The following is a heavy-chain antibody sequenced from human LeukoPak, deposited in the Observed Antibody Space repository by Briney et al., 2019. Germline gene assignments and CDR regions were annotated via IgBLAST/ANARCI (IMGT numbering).Heavy chain of an antibody. V-gene: IGHV3-30-3*01. CDR2: ISYDGSNK. J-gene: IGHJ4*02. D-gene: IGHD3-3*01. CDR3: ARVNYDFWSERNYFDY. Sequence: GGSLRLSCAASGFTFSSYAMHWVRQAPGKGLEWVAVISYDGSNKYYADSVKGRFTISRDNSKNTLYLQMNSLRAEDTAVYYCARVNYDFWSERNYFDYWGQGTLVTVSS. CDR1: GFTFSSYA.